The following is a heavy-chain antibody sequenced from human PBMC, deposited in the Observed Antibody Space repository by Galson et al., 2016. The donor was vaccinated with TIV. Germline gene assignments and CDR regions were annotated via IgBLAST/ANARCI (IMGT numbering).Heavy chain of an antibody. CDR1: GYTFTSYD. CDR2: MNPNSGNT. J-gene: IGHJ4*02. D-gene: IGHD4-17*01. CDR3: ARSGDYGDY. V-gene: IGHV1-8*02. Sequence: SVKVSCKASGYTFTSYDINWVRQATGQGLEWMGWMNPNSGNTGYEKKFRGRVTMTRNTSVRTAYMELRSLRSEDTAVYYCARSGDYGDYWGQGTLVTVSS.